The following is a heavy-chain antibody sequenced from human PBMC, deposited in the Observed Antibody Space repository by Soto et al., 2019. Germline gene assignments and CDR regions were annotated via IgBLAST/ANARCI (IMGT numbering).Heavy chain of an antibody. Sequence: QVQLVESGGXXVQPGRSLRLSCAASGFTFSSNGMHWVRQAPGKGLEWVAVMSNYGSHTSYADSAKGRFTISRDNSKNTLYLQMNSLRAEDSGIYYCTKGCSSSSNCYIIDYWGQGALVTVSS. D-gene: IGHD2-15*01. CDR1: GFTFSSNG. CDR2: MSNYGSHT. J-gene: IGHJ4*02. V-gene: IGHV3-30*18. CDR3: TKGCSSSSNCYIIDY.